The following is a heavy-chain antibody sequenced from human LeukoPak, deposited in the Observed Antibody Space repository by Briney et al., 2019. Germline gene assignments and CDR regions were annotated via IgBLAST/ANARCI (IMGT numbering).Heavy chain of an antibody. CDR2: IYHSGST. J-gene: IGHJ4*02. CDR1: GGSISSSNW. Sequence: SGTLSLTCAVSGGSISSSNWWSWVRQPPGKGLEWIGEIYHSGSTNYNPSLKSRVTISVDKSKNQFSLKLSSVTAADTAVYYCARDHHDILTGGRYFDYWGQGTLVTVSS. CDR3: ARDHHDILTGGRYFDY. D-gene: IGHD3-9*01. V-gene: IGHV4-4*02.